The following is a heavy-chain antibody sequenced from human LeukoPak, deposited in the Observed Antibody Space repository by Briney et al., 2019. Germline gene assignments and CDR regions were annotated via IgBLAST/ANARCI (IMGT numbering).Heavy chain of an antibody. Sequence: SETLSLTCTVSGGSISGYFWSWIRQPPGKGLEWIGYIYYSGSTNYNPSLKSRVTISVDTSKNQFSLKLSSVTAADTAVYYCARAPCGGDCYSDYWGQGTLVTVSS. D-gene: IGHD2-21*02. J-gene: IGHJ4*02. V-gene: IGHV4-59*12. CDR3: ARAPCGGDCYSDY. CDR2: IYYSGST. CDR1: GGSISGYF.